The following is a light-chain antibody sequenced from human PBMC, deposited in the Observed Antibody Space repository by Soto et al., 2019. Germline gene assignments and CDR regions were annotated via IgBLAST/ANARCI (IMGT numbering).Light chain of an antibody. CDR3: VLLYGGDWV. Sequence: QAVVTQEPSLTVSPGGTVTLTCALTTGAVTSDYYPNWFQRKPGQAHRTLIYRTSNKHSWTPARFSGSLLGGKAALTLSGVQPADEADYYCVLLYGGDWVFGGGTKLTVL. CDR2: RTS. V-gene: IGLV7-43*01. J-gene: IGLJ3*02. CDR1: TGAVTSDYY.